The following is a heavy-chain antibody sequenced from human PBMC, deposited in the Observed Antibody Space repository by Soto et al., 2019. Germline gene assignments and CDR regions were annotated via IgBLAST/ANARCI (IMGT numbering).Heavy chain of an antibody. CDR2: ISYDGSNK. J-gene: IGHJ5*02. CDR1: GFTFRSYG. Sequence: WGSLRLSCAASGFTFRSYGMHWVRQAPGKGLEWVGVISYDGSNKYYADSVKGRFTISRDNFKKTLYLQMNSLRAEDTAVYYCAKDLWGISNWFDXWGQGPLVPVSX. D-gene: IGHD3-16*01. V-gene: IGHV3-30*18. CDR3: AKDLWGISNWFDX.